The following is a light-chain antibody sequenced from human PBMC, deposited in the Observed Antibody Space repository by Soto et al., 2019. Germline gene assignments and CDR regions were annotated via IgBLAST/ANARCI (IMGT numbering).Light chain of an antibody. J-gene: IGKJ1*01. V-gene: IGKV3-20*01. CDR3: QHYGYSQWT. Sequence: IVLTQSPGTLSLSPGETATLSCRASQTGSYSYLAWYQQKSGQAPRLLIYGVSTRATGIPDRFSGSGSGTEFTLTIRRLEPEEFAVYFCQHYGYSQWTFGQGTKVEVK. CDR2: GVS. CDR1: QTGSYSY.